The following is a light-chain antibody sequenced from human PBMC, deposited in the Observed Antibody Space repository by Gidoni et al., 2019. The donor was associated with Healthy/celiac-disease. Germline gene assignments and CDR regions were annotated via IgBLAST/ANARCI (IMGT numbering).Light chain of an antibody. CDR2: DAS. CDR3: QQRSNWPRT. Sequence: EIVLTQSPATLSLSPGERATLSCRASQSVSSYLAWYQQKPGQAPRLLIYDASNRATGIPARFSGSGSGTDFTLTISSREPEDFAVYYCQQRSNWPRTFXGXTKVEIK. CDR1: QSVSSY. V-gene: IGKV3-11*01. J-gene: IGKJ4*01.